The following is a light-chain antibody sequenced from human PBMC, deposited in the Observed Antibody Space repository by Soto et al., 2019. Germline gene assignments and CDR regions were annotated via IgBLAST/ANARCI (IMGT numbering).Light chain of an antibody. J-gene: IGKJ2*01. CDR1: QSISSW. V-gene: IGKV1-5*03. Sequence: DIQMTQSPSTLSASVGDRVTITCRASQSISSWLAWYQQKPGKAPKLLIYKASSLESGVPSRFRGSGSGTEFTLTISGLQLDDFATYYCQQHNSLYTFGQGTKLEIK. CDR3: QQHNSLYT. CDR2: KAS.